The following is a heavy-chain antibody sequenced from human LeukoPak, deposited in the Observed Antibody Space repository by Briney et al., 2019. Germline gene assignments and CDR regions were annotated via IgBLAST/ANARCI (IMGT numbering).Heavy chain of an antibody. CDR2: INHSGST. CDR3: ARGGKSSGWYHIRLDY. J-gene: IGHJ4*02. D-gene: IGHD6-19*01. CDR1: GGSFSGYY. Sequence: SETLSLTCAVYGGSFSGYYWSWIRQPPGKGLEWIGEINHSGSTNYNPSLKSRVTISVDTSKNQFSLKLSSVTAADTAVYYCARGGKSSGWYHIRLDYWGRGTLVTVSS. V-gene: IGHV4-34*01.